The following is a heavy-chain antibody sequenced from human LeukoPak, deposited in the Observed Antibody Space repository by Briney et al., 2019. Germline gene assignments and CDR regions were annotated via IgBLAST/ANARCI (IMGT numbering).Heavy chain of an antibody. CDR3: ARDNYYDSSGYVGMDV. Sequence: SETLSLTRTVSGGSINRHYWSWIPQPPGKGLVWSGYIYYTGVTNYNPSLQARVTISVDTSKHQYSLKLSSVTAAYTDIYYCARDNYYDSSGYVGMDVWGKGTTVIVS. V-gene: IGHV4-59*11. CDR1: GGSINRHY. J-gene: IGHJ6*04. CDR2: IYYTGVT. D-gene: IGHD3-22*01.